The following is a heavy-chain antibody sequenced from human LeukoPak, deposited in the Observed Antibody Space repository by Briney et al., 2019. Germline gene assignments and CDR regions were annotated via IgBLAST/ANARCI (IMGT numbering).Heavy chain of an antibody. D-gene: IGHD2-8*02. J-gene: IGHJ4*02. CDR3: ARHNNDWGWDY. V-gene: IGHV3-33*01. CDR1: GFMFSIYG. Sequence: GGSLRLSCAASGFMFSIYGMRWVRQAPGKGLEWVAVIWPDGSIQYYADSMKGRFTISRDNSKNTLYLQLNGLRADDSAVYYCARHNNDWGWDYWGQGAQVTVSS. CDR2: IWPDGSIQ.